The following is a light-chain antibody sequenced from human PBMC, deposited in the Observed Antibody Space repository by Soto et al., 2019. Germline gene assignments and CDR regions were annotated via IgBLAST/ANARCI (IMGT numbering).Light chain of an antibody. CDR3: HPNGSPPPT. CDR1: QSVSSDY. Sequence: EIVLTQSPGTLSLSPEAIATLSCRASQSVSSDYLAWYQQKPGQAPRLLIYGASSRASGIPDRFSGSASGPDFTLTISSLEADDFALYFCHPNGSPPPTFGQGTKVEIK. CDR2: GAS. J-gene: IGKJ1*01. V-gene: IGKV3-20*01.